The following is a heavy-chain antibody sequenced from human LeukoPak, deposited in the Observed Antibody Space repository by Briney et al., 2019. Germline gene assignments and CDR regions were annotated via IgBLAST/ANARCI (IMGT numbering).Heavy chain of an antibody. CDR3: AIFVSGSYPPAYYYGMDV. V-gene: IGHV3-30*03. D-gene: IGHD1-26*01. Sequence: QPGRSLRLSCAASGFTFSSYGMHWVRQAPGKGLEWVAIISYDGSNKYYADSVKGRFTISRDNSKNTLYLQMNSLRAEDTAVYYCAIFVSGSYPPAYYYGMDVWGQGTTVTVSS. J-gene: IGHJ6*02. CDR1: GFTFSSYG. CDR2: ISYDGSNK.